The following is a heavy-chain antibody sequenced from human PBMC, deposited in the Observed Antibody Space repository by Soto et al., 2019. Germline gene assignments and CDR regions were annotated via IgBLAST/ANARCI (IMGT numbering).Heavy chain of an antibody. Sequence: QVQLVQSGAEVKKPGASVKVSCKASGYTFTSYAMHWVRQAPGQRLEWMGWINAGNGNTKYSQKFQGRVTITRDTSASTDYMELSSLRSEDTAVYYCARGTTRYCSGGSCYSYWGQGTLVTVSS. V-gene: IGHV1-3*01. CDR2: INAGNGNT. CDR1: GYTFTSYA. J-gene: IGHJ4*02. D-gene: IGHD2-15*01. CDR3: ARGTTRYCSGGSCYSY.